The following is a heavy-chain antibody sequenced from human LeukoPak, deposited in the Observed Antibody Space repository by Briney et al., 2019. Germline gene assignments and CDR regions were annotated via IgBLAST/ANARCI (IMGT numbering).Heavy chain of an antibody. CDR2: INPNSGGT. D-gene: IGHD5-18*01. J-gene: IGHJ4*02. CDR3: AKVPGYSYGYDY. CDR1: GYTFTDYY. V-gene: IGHV1-2*02. Sequence: VASVKVSCKASGYTFTDYYMHWVRQAPGQGLEWMGWINPNSGGTNYAQKFQGRVTMTRDTSIGTAYMELGRLTSDDTAVYYCAKVPGYSYGYDYWGQGTLVTVSS.